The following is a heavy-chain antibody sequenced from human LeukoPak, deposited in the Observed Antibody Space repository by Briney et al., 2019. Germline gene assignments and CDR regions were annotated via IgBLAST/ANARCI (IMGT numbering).Heavy chain of an antibody. V-gene: IGHV4-59*01. Sequence: SETLSLTSTVSGGSISSYYWSWIRQPPGKGLEWIGYIYYSGSTNYNPSLKSRITISVDTSKNQFSLKLSSVTAADTAVYYCARLYSSSLGRVFDYWGQGTLVTVSS. CDR1: GGSISSYY. CDR3: ARLYSSSLGRVFDY. D-gene: IGHD6-13*01. CDR2: IYYSGST. J-gene: IGHJ4*02.